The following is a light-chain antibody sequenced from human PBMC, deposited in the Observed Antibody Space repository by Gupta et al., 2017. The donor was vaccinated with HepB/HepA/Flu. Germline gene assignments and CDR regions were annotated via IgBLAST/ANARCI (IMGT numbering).Light chain of an antibody. V-gene: IGLV2-14*03. Sequence: QSALTQPASVSGSPGQSITISCTGTSSDVGGYNYVSWYQHYPGKAPKLMIYHVSYRPSGVSNRFSGSKSGNTASLTISGRQAEDEADYYCSSYTSSSTLVFGGGTKLTVL. CDR3: SSYTSSSTLV. CDR1: SSDVGGYNY. J-gene: IGLJ2*01. CDR2: HVS.